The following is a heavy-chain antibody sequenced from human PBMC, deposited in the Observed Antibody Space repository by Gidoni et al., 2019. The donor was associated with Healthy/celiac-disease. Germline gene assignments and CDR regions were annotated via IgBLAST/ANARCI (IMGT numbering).Heavy chain of an antibody. CDR3: ARDYSSSWYPPGWFDP. V-gene: IGHV3-33*01. J-gene: IGHJ5*02. CDR2: IWYDGSNK. CDR1: GFTFSSYG. D-gene: IGHD6-13*01. Sequence: QVQLVESGGGVVQPGRSLRLSCAASGFTFSSYGMHWVRQAPGKGLEWVAVIWYDGSNKYYADSVKGRFTIPRDNSKNTLYLQMNSLRAEDTAVYYCARDYSSSWYPPGWFDPWGQGTLVTVSS.